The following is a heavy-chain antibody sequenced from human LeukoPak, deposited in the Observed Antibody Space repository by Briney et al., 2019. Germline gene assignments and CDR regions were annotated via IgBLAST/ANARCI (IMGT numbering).Heavy chain of an antibody. J-gene: IGHJ4*02. CDR3: ARKVAAAGTDY. CDR2: ISAYNGNT. V-gene: IGHV1-18*01. D-gene: IGHD6-13*01. Sequence: GASVKVSSKASGYTFTSYGISWLRQAPGQGLEWMGWISAYNGNTNYAQKLQGRVTITTDTSTSTAYMELRSLRSDDTAVYYCARKVAAAGTDYWGQGTLVTVSS. CDR1: GYTFTSYG.